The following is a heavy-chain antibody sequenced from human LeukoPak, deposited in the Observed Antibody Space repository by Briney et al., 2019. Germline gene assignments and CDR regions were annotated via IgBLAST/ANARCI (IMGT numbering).Heavy chain of an antibody. D-gene: IGHD1-1*01. CDR1: GGSVTTYY. J-gene: IGHJ5*02. CDR2: IYTSGGT. V-gene: IGHV4-4*09. Sequence: SETLSLTCSVSGGSVTTYYWSWIRQPPGKGLEWIGYIYTSGGTNHNPSLKSRVTISVDTSKNQFSLKLTSVTAADTAVYYCARHLHNQPSPSFDPWGQGTLVTVSA. CDR3: ARHLHNQPSPSFDP.